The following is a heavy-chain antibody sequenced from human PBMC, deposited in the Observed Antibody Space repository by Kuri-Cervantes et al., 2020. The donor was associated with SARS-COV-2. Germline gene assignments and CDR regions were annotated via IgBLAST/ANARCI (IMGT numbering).Heavy chain of an antibody. D-gene: IGHD3-3*01. CDR2: ISYDGSNK. CDR3: ARDVWSGYYYGMDV. Sequence: GGSLRPSCAASGFTFSSYAMHWVRQAPGKGLEWVAVISYDGSNKYYADSVKGRFTITRDNSKNTLYLQMNSLRAEDTAVYYCARDVWSGYYYGMDVWGQGTTVTVSS. CDR1: GFTFSSYA. J-gene: IGHJ6*02. V-gene: IGHV3-30-3*01.